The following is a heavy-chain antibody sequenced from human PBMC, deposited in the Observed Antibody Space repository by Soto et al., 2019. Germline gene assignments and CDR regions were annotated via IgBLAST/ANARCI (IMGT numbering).Heavy chain of an antibody. CDR1: GGSISSGVYY. J-gene: IGHJ4*02. Sequence: SETLSLTCTVSGGSISSGVYYWSWIRQPPGKGLEWIGYIYYSGSTNYNPSLKSRVTISVDTSKNQFSLKLSSVTAADTAVYYCARSDGRYWGQGTLVTVSS. V-gene: IGHV4-61*08. CDR2: IYYSGST. CDR3: ARSDGRY.